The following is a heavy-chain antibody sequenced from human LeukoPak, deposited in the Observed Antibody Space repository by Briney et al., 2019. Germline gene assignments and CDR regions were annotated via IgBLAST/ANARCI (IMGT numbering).Heavy chain of an antibody. Sequence: PSQTLSLTCTVSGGPISSGDYYWRWIRQPPGKGLEWIRYIYYSGSTYYNPSLKSRVTISVDTSKNQFSLKLNSVTAADTAVYYCARLQGGRSGYYPFNQWGQGTLVTVSS. CDR3: ARLQGGRSGYYPFNQ. D-gene: IGHD3-22*01. CDR1: GGPISSGDYY. CDR2: IYYSGST. J-gene: IGHJ4*02. V-gene: IGHV4-30-4*01.